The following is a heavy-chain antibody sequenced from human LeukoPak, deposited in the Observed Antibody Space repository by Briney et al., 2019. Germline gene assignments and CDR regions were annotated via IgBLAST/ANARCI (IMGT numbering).Heavy chain of an antibody. CDR1: GDSINSHS. Sequence: PSETLSLTCTVSGDSINSHSWSWIRQPPGKGLERIGSIYNSGGTNYNPSLQSRVTISVDTSKNQFSLKLSSVTAADTAVFYCAKDFDRNWFDPWGQGTLVTVSS. V-gene: IGHV4-59*11. J-gene: IGHJ5*02. CDR2: IYNSGGT. CDR3: AKDFDRNWFDP.